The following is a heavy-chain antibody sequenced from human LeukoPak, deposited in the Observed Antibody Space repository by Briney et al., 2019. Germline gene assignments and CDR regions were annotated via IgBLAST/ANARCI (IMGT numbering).Heavy chain of an antibody. V-gene: IGHV3-74*01. CDR1: GFTFRSYA. J-gene: IGHJ5*02. D-gene: IGHD3-16*01. CDR2: IARDGSST. Sequence: PGGSLRLSCAASGFTFRSYAMHWVRHAPGKGLVWVSRIARDGSSTTYADSVKGRFTISRDNAKNTLYLQMNSLRAEDTAVYYCARGGRRFLDYEPPSGTWGQGTLVTVSS. CDR3: ARGGRRFLDYEPPSGT.